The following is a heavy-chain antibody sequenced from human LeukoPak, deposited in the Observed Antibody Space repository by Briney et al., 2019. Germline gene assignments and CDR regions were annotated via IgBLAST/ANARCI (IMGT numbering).Heavy chain of an antibody. V-gene: IGHV1-18*01. CDR1: GYTFTIYV. J-gene: IGHJ4*02. CDR2: ISAYNGNT. CDR3: ARGNRYYYDSSA. Sequence: ASVKVSCKASGYTFTIYVISWVRQAPGQGGEWMGWISAYNGNTNYAQKLQGRDTMTTDTSTSTAYMELRSLRSDDTAVYYCARGNRYYYDSSAWGQGTLVTVSS. D-gene: IGHD3-22*01.